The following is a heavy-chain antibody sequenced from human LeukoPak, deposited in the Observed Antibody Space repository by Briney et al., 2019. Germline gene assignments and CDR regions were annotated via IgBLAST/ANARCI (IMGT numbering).Heavy chain of an antibody. Sequence: SETLSLTCTVSGGSISSYYWSWIRQPPGKGLEWIGYIYYSGSTNYNPSLKSRVTISVDTSRNQLSLKLSSVTAADTAVYYCARGGYCSSTSCYFSSENWFDPWGQGTLVTVSS. CDR3: ARGGYCSSTSCYFSSENWFDP. CDR1: GGSISSYY. CDR2: IYYSGST. D-gene: IGHD2-2*03. J-gene: IGHJ5*02. V-gene: IGHV4-59*01.